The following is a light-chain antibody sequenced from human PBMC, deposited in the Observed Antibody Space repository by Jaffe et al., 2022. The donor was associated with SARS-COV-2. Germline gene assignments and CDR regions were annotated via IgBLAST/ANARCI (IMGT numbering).Light chain of an antibody. V-gene: IGLV2-14*03. J-gene: IGLJ1*01. Sequence: QSALTQPASVSGSPGQSITISCTGTSSDVGGYKYASWYQQHPGKAPKLMIYDVINRPSGVSNRFSGSQSGNTASLTISGLQPEDEADYYCTSYTTTGTLVFGIGTKVTVL. CDR2: DVI. CDR1: SSDVGGYKY. CDR3: TSYTTTGTLV.